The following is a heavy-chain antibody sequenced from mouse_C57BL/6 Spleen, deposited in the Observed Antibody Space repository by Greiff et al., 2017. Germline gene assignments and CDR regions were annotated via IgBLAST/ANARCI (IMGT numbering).Heavy chain of an antibody. CDR2: ISNGGGST. CDR3: ARHGDDYYGSSYEGDFDD. J-gene: IGHJ2*01. D-gene: IGHD1-1*01. CDR1: GFTFSDYY. V-gene: IGHV5-12*01. Sequence: DVMLVESGGGLVQPGGSLKLSCAASGFTFSDYYMYWVRQTPEKRLEWVAYISNGGGSTYYPDTVKGRFTISRDNAKNTLYLQMSRLTSEDTAMYYCARHGDDYYGSSYEGDFDDWGQGTTLTVSS.